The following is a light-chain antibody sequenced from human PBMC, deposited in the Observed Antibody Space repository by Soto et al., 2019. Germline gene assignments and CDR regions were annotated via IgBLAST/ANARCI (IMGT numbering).Light chain of an antibody. CDR2: DAS. Sequence: DIQMTQSQSSLSASVGDRVTITCQASQDISNYLNWYQQKPGKAPKLLIYDASNLETGVPSRFSGSGSGTDVTFTISSLQPEDIAIYYCQQYDNLPLTFGGGTKVEIK. CDR3: QQYDNLPLT. V-gene: IGKV1-33*01. CDR1: QDISNY. J-gene: IGKJ4*01.